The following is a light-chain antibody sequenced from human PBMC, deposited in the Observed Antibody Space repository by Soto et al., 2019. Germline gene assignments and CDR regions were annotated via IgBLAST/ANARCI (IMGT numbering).Light chain of an antibody. CDR3: SSYIITSTFV. CDR2: KVN. Sequence: QSLLTQPASVSGSPGQSITISCTGTSSDVGGHNYVSWYQQHPGKVPKLMIYKVNNRPSGVSNRFSGSKSGNTASLTISGLEAADEADYYCSSYIITSTFVFGTGTKVTVL. J-gene: IGLJ1*01. CDR1: SSDVGGHNY. V-gene: IGLV2-14*01.